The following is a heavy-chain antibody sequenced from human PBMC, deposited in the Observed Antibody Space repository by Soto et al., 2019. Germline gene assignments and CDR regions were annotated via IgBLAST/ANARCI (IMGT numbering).Heavy chain of an antibody. V-gene: IGHV4-59*01. CDR2: IYSSGST. CDR3: TRDHPHSYGVYYFDY. J-gene: IGHJ4*02. D-gene: IGHD5-18*01. CDR1: GGSISNYY. Sequence: SETLSLTCTVSGGSISNYYWNWIRQSPGKGLEWIGYIYSSGSTHYNPSLQNRVTISIDTSKNQVSLKVNSVTAADTAVYYCTRDHPHSYGVYYFDYWGQGTPVTVSS.